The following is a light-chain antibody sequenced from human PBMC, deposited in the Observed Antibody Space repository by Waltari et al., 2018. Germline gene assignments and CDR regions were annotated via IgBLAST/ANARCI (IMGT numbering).Light chain of an antibody. V-gene: IGKV4-1*01. J-gene: IGKJ1*01. CDR2: GAF. Sequence: DIVMTQSPDSLAVSLGERATITCKSSQSLFFSPNNKDAFAWFQQKPGQPPRLLMSGAFPRQSGVPDRFSCSGSGTDFTLTIDSLRTEDVAVYYCQQHLSIPVTFGQGTKVAI. CDR1: QSLFFSPNNKDA. CDR3: QQHLSIPVT.